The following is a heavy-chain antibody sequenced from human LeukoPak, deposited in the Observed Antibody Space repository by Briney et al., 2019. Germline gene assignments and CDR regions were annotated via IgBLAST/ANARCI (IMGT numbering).Heavy chain of an antibody. Sequence: PSETLSLTCAVYGGSFSDYYWSWIRQPPGKGLEWIGNIYYSGSTYYNPSLKSRVTISVDTSKNQFSLKLSSVTAADTAVYYCARVNYDILTGPLYYYYYYMDVWGKGTTVTVSS. V-gene: IGHV4-34*01. D-gene: IGHD3-9*01. CDR2: IYYSGST. J-gene: IGHJ6*03. CDR1: GGSFSDYY. CDR3: ARVNYDILTGPLYYYYYYMDV.